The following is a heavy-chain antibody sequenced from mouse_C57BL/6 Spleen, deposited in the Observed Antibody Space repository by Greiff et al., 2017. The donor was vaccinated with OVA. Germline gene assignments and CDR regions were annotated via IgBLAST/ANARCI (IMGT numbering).Heavy chain of an antibody. V-gene: IGHV5-4*01. CDR2: ISDGGSYT. CDR3: ARDQGYSNYDYAMDY. J-gene: IGHJ4*01. D-gene: IGHD2-5*01. Sequence: EVMLVESGGGLVKPGGSLKLSCAASGFTFSSYAMSWVRQTPEKRLEWVATISDGGSYTYYPDNVKGRFTISRDNAKNNLYLQMSHLKSEDTAMYYCARDQGYSNYDYAMDYWGQGTSVTVSS. CDR1: GFTFSSYA.